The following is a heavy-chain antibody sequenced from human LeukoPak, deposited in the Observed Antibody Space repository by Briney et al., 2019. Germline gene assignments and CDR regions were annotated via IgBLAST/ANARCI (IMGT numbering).Heavy chain of an antibody. CDR1: GYTFTGYY. J-gene: IGHJ6*02. V-gene: IGHV1-2*02. Sequence: GASVKVSCKASGYTFTGYYMHWVRQAPGQGLEWMGWINPNSGGTNYAQKFQGRVTMTRGTSISTAYMELSRLRSDDTAVYYCARTPRDIVVVVAATLYYYYGMDVWGQGTTVTVSS. D-gene: IGHD2-15*01. CDR3: ARTPRDIVVVVAATLYYYYGMDV. CDR2: INPNSGGT.